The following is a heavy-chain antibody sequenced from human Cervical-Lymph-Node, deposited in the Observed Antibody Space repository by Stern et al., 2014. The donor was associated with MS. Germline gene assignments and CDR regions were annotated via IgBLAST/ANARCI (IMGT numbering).Heavy chain of an antibody. D-gene: IGHD4-11*01. J-gene: IGHJ6*02. V-gene: IGHV1-18*04. CDR1: GYTFTSYG. CDR3: ARDTVTHVRLGGMDV. CDR2: ISAYNGNT. Sequence: QVQLGQSGAEVKKPGASVKVSCKASGYTFTSYGISWVRQAPGQGLEWMGWISAYNGNTNYAQKLQGRVTMTADTSTSTAYMELRSLRSDDTAVYYCARDTVTHVRLGGMDVWGQGTTVTVSS.